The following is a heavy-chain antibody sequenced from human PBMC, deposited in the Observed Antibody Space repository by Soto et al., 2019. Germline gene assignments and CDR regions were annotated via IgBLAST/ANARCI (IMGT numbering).Heavy chain of an antibody. CDR1: GGSIGGHD. CDR2: INHSGST. Sequence: LETHSLTWAVDGGSIGGHDWSRIRQKPGKGLEWIGEINHSGSTNYNPSLKSRVTISVDTFKNQFSLKLSSVTAADTAVYYCARRPGVSYHKRLSYYYHGMGVWGQATTVTGSS. D-gene: IGHD1-26*01. CDR3: ARRPGVSYHKRLSYYYHGMGV. V-gene: IGHV4-34*01. J-gene: IGHJ6*02.